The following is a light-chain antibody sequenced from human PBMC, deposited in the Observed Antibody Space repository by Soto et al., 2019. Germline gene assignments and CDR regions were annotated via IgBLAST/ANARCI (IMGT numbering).Light chain of an antibody. CDR2: WAS. CDR3: LQYYSTPLA. J-gene: IGKJ1*01. V-gene: IGKV4-1*01. CDR1: QSVLYSSNNKNY. Sequence: DIVMTQSPDSLAVSLGERATINCKSSQSVLYSSNNKNYLAWYQQKPRQPPKLLIYWASTRESGVPDRFSGRGSGTDFTLNISSLQAEDVAVFYCLQYYSTPLAFGQGTKVEIK.